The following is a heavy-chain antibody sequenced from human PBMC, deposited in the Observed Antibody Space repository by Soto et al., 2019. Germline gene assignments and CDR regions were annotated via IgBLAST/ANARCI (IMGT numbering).Heavy chain of an antibody. CDR3: ARDQLARDYYYYGMDG. CDR2: IYYSGST. D-gene: IGHD6-6*01. Sequence: PSETLSLTCTVSGGSISSGDYYWSWIRQPPGKGLEWIGYIYYSGSTYYNPSLKSRVTISVDTSKNQFSLKLSSVTAADTAVYYCARDQLARDYYYYGMDGWGQGITVTVSS. J-gene: IGHJ6*02. V-gene: IGHV4-30-4*01. CDR1: GGSISSGDYY.